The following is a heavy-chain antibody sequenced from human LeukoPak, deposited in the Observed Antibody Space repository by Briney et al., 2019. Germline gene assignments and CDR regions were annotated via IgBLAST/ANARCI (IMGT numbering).Heavy chain of an antibody. CDR2: ISSSSSYI. D-gene: IGHD3-10*01. V-gene: IGHV3-21*05. Sequence: GGSLRLSCAASGFTFSTYSMNWVRQAPGKGLEWVSYISSSSSYIYYADSVKGRFTISRDNAKNSLYLQMNSLRAEDTAVYYCARDAYYYGSGSYAFDIWGQGTMVTVSS. CDR1: GFTFSTYS. J-gene: IGHJ3*02. CDR3: ARDAYYYGSGSYAFDI.